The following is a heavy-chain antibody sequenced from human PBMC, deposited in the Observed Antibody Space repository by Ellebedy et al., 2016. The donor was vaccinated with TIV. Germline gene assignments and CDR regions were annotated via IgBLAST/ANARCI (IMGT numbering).Heavy chain of an antibody. V-gene: IGHV1-3*01. CDR1: GYTFTNNA. Sequence: AASVKVSCKASGYTFTNNAIHWVRQAPGQRLEYMGWINVGNGNTKYSQKFQGRVTITRDTSASTAYMDLRSLRSEDTAVYYCERGDYYDYVWGSYREWGAFDIWGQGTMVTVSS. CDR2: INVGNGNT. CDR3: ERGDYYDYVWGSYREWGAFDI. J-gene: IGHJ3*02. D-gene: IGHD3-16*02.